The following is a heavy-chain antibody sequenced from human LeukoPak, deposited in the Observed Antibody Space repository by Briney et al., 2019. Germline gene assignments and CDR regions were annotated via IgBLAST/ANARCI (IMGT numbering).Heavy chain of an antibody. J-gene: IGHJ4*02. V-gene: IGHV3-48*03. CDR3: ARDLRASIAARPAY. Sequence: GGSLRLSCAASGFTFSSYAMSWVRQAPGKGLEWVSYISSSGSTIYYADSVKGRLTISRDNARKSLYLQMNSLRAEDTAVFYCARDLRASIAARPAYWGQGTLVTVSS. CDR2: ISSSGSTI. CDR1: GFTFSSYA. D-gene: IGHD6-6*01.